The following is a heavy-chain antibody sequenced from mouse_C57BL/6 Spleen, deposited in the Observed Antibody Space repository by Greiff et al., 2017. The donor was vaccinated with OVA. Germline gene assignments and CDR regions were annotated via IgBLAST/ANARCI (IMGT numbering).Heavy chain of an antibody. CDR1: GFTFSSYG. CDR3: ARPITTVAPDAMDY. D-gene: IGHD1-1*01. V-gene: IGHV5-6*01. J-gene: IGHJ4*01. CDR2: ISSGGSYT. Sequence: VQLKQSGGDLVKPGGSLKLSCAASGFTFSSYGMSWVRQTPDKRLEWVATISSGGSYTYYPDSVKGRFTISRDNAKNTLYLQMSSLKSEDTAMYYCARPITTVAPDAMDYWGQGTSVTVSS.